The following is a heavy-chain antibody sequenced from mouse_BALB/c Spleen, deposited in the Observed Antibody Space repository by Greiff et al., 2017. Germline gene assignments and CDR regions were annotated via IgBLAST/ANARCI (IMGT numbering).Heavy chain of an antibody. CDR3: ARRGDEDYFDY. Sequence: VQLQQPGAELVKPGASVKLSCKASGYTFTSYWMHWVKQRPGQGLEWIGEINPSNGRTNYNEKFKSKATLTVDKSSSTAYMQLSSLTSEDSAVYYCARRGDEDYFDYWGQGTTLTVSS. D-gene: IGHD3-3*01. CDR2: INPSNGRT. CDR1: GYTFTSYW. V-gene: IGHV1S81*02. J-gene: IGHJ2*01.